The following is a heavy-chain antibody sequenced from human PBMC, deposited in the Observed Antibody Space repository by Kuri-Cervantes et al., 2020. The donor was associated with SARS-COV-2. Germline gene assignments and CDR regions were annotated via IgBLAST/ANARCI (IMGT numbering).Heavy chain of an antibody. J-gene: IGHJ4*02. Sequence: SETRSLTCAVSSVPVTGGSYFWAWIRQPPGKGLEWIGYIYYSGSTNYNPSLKSRVTISVDTSKNQFSLKLSSVTAADTAVYYCARVERDFWSGYWIFDYWGQGTLVTVSS. CDR3: ARVERDFWSGYWIFDY. CDR1: SVPVTGGSYF. V-gene: IGHV4-61*01. CDR2: IYYSGST. D-gene: IGHD3-3*01.